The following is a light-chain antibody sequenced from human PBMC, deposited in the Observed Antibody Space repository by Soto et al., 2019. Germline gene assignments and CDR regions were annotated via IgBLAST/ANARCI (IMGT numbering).Light chain of an antibody. CDR3: QSYDSSLSGSYV. Sequence: SVLTQPPSVSGAPGQTITISCTRTSSNIGAGYDVHWYQQLPGTAPNLLIYGNSNRPSGVPDRFSGSKSGTSASLAITGLQAEDEADYYCQSYDSSLSGSYVFGTGTKVTVL. J-gene: IGLJ1*01. V-gene: IGLV1-40*01. CDR2: GNS. CDR1: SSNIGAGYD.